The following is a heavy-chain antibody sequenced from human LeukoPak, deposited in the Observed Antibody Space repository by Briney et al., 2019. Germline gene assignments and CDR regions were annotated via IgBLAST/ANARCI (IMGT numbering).Heavy chain of an antibody. J-gene: IGHJ4*02. V-gene: IGHV3-23*01. CDR2: ISGSGSST. CDR1: GFTFSSYA. Sequence: GGSLRLSCAVSGFTFSSYAMSWVRQAPGKGLEWVSTISGSGSSTYFADSVKGRFTISRDNSKNTLYLQMNSLRAEDTAVYYCAPRAVEMTTTKGYWGQGALVTVS. CDR3: APRAVEMTTTKGY. D-gene: IGHD5-24*01.